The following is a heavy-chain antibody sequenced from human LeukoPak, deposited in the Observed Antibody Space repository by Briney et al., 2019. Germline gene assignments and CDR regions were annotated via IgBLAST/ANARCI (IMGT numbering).Heavy chain of an antibody. Sequence: GGSLRLSCAPSGFTVSSYHMNWVRQAPGKGLEWVSSINTGSTSRYYADSVKGRFTISRDNAKNSLYLQMNSLRAEDTAVYYCARGGGSVPIDHWGQGTLVTVSS. CDR1: GFTVSSYH. CDR3: ARGGGSVPIDH. V-gene: IGHV3-21*01. J-gene: IGHJ4*02. D-gene: IGHD5-12*01. CDR2: INTGSTSR.